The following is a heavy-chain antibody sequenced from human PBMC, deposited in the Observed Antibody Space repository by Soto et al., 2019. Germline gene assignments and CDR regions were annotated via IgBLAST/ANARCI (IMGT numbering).Heavy chain of an antibody. CDR2: INPSGGST. V-gene: IGHV1-46*01. Sequence: GASVKVSCKTSGYTFTSYYMHWVRQAPGQGLEWMGIINPSGGSTSYAQKFQGRVTMTRDTSTSTVYMELSSLRSEDTAVYYCARDGHYYDSSGYYFHFDYWGQGTLVTVS. J-gene: IGHJ4*02. CDR3: ARDGHYYDSSGYYFHFDY. CDR1: GYTFTSYY. D-gene: IGHD3-22*01.